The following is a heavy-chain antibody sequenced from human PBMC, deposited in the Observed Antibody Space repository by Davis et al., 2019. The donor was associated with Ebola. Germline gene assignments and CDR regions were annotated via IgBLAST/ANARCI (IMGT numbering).Heavy chain of an antibody. CDR1: GFTVSSNY. Sequence: GESLKISCAASGFTVSSNYMSWVRQAPGKGLEWVSVIYSGGSTYYADSVKGRFTISRDNSKNTLYLQMNSLRAEDTAVYYCAKEPIVATITYYFDYWGQGTLVTVSS. CDR3: AKEPIVATITYYFDY. CDR2: IYSGGST. J-gene: IGHJ4*02. D-gene: IGHD5-12*01. V-gene: IGHV3-66*01.